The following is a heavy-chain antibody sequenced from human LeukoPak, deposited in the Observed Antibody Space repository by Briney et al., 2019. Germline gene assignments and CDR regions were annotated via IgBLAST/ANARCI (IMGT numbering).Heavy chain of an antibody. V-gene: IGHV3-11*06. D-gene: IGHD2-2*01. CDR1: GFTFSDYY. CDR3: ARVPIVVVPAAQTYYFDY. CDR2: ISSSSSYT. Sequence: GGSLRLSCAASGFTFSDYYMSWIRQAPGKGLEWVSYISSSSSYTNYADSVKGRFTIPRDNAKNSLYLQMNSLRAEDTAVYYCARVPIVVVPAAQTYYFDYWGQGTLVTVSS. J-gene: IGHJ4*02.